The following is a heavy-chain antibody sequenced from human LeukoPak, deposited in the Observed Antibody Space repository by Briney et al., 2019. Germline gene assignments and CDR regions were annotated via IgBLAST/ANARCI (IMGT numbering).Heavy chain of an antibody. CDR1: GYTFTGYY. D-gene: IGHD5-18*01. Sequence: ASVKVSCKASGYTFTGYYMHWVRQAPGQGLEWMGWINPNSGGTNYAQKFQGRVTMTRDTSISTAYMELSRLRSDDTAVYYCASPSGGYSYGLDYWGQGTLVTVSS. CDR3: ASPSGGYSYGLDY. CDR2: INPNSGGT. J-gene: IGHJ4*02. V-gene: IGHV1-2*02.